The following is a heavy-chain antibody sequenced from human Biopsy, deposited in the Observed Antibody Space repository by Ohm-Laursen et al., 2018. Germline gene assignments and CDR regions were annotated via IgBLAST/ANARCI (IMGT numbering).Heavy chain of an antibody. CDR3: ARDTRWSPYSMDV. CDR1: GFSFSDYH. D-gene: IGHD4-23*01. V-gene: IGHV3-11*01. J-gene: IGHJ6*02. Sequence: SLRLSCAAFGFSFSDYHMRWIRQAPGRGLEWVSYISGGGTIYYRDSMKGRVTISRDNAKNSLYLQMHSLRAEDTAVYYCARDTRWSPYSMDVWGQGTLVAVSS. CDR2: ISGGGTI.